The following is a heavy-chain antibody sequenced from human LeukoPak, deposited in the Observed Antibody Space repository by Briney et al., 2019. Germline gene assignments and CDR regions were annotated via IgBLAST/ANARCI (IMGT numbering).Heavy chain of an antibody. D-gene: IGHD6-13*01. CDR3: ARDSSSWPRPGSWFDP. CDR1: GYTFTGYY. CDR2: INPNSGGT. V-gene: IGHV1-2*02. J-gene: IGHJ5*02. Sequence: GASVKVSCKASGYTFTGYYMHWVRQAPGQGLEWMGWINPNSGGTNYAQKFQGRVTMTRNTSISTAYMELSSLRSEDTAVYYCARDSSSWPRPGSWFDPWGQGTLVTVSS.